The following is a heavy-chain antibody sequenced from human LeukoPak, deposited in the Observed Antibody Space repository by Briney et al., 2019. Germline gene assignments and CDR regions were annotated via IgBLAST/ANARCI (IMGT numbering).Heavy chain of an antibody. CDR1: GLTFSSYS. Sequence: PGGSLRLSCAASGLTFSSYSMNWVRQAPGKGLEWVALISFDESNKYYADSAKGRFGISRDNFRNTVYLQMNSLSIEDTAVYYCARDRALRSDRGSFDSWGQGTLVTVSS. CDR3: ARDRALRSDRGSFDS. J-gene: IGHJ4*02. CDR2: ISFDESNK. V-gene: IGHV3-30*03. D-gene: IGHD3-10*01.